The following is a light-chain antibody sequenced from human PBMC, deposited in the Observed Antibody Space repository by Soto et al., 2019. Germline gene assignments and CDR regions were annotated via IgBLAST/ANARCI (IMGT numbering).Light chain of an antibody. CDR3: SSYTSSSTYV. CDR1: SSDVGGYNY. Sequence: QSALTQPASVSGSPGQSITISCTGTSSDVGGYNYVSWYQQHPGKAPKLMIYDVSNRPSGVSNRFSGSKSGNTASLTISGLXXXXXXDXYCSSYTSSSTYVFVTGTKLTVL. V-gene: IGLV2-14*01. J-gene: IGLJ1*01. CDR2: DVS.